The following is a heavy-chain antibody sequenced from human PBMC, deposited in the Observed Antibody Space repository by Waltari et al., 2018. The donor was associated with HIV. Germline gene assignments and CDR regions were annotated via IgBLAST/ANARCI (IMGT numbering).Heavy chain of an antibody. CDR2: IKQDGSEK. D-gene: IGHD6-19*01. J-gene: IGHJ5*01. CDR1: GFPFSSCW. V-gene: IGHV3-7*01. Sequence: EVQLVESGGGLVQPGGALRLSCAASGFPFSSCWMCWVRQAPGKGLEWVANIKQDGSEKYYVDSVKGRFTMSRDNAKNSLYLQMNSPRAEDTAVYYCARVYSSSSGRALDSWGQGTLVTVSS. CDR3: ARVYSSSSGRALDS.